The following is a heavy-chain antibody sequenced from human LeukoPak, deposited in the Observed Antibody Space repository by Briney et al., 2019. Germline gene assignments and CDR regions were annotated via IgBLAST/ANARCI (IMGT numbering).Heavy chain of an antibody. Sequence: GGSLRLSCAASGFTFSSYGMHWVRQAPGKGLEWVAFIRYDGSNKYYADSVKGRFTISRDNSKNTLYLQMNSLRAEDTAVYYCASQFYDSSGYIELWGQGTLVTVSS. J-gene: IGHJ5*02. CDR2: IRYDGSNK. D-gene: IGHD3-22*01. CDR1: GFTFSSYG. CDR3: ASQFYDSSGYIEL. V-gene: IGHV3-30*02.